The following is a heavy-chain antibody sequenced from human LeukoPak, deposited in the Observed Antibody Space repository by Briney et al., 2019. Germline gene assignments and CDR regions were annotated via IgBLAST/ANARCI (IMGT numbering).Heavy chain of an antibody. CDR2: IYYSGTT. Sequence: PSETLSLTCTVSGGSISNYYWSWIRQPPGKGLEWIGYIYYSGTTNFNPSLKSRVMISVDTSKNQFSLRLISVTAADTAVYYCARDSTPYGHSGYWGQGTLVTVSP. V-gene: IGHV4-59*01. J-gene: IGHJ4*02. CDR3: ARDSTPYGHSGY. D-gene: IGHD4-17*01. CDR1: GGSISNYY.